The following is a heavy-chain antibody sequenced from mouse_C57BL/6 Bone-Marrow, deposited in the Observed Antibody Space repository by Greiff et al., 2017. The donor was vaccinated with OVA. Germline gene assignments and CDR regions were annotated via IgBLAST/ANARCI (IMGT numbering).Heavy chain of an antibody. CDR3: ARLAGYYHY. Sequence: QVQLKESGAELVKPGASVKISCKASGYTFTSYWMHWVKQRPGQGLEWIGMIHPNSGSTNYNEKFKSKATLTVDKSSSTAYMQLSSLTSEDSAVYYCARLAGYYHYWGQGTTLTVSS. CDR2: IHPNSGST. D-gene: IGHD2-3*01. CDR1: GYTFTSYW. J-gene: IGHJ2*01. V-gene: IGHV1-64*01.